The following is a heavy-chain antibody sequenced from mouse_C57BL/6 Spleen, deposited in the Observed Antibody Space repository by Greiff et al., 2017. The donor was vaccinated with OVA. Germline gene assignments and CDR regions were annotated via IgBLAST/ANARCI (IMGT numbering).Heavy chain of an antibody. J-gene: IGHJ4*01. Sequence: QVQLQQPGAELVKPGASVKLSCKASGYTFTSYWMQWVTQRPGQGLEWIGEIDPSDSYTNYNQKFKGKATLTVDTSSSTAYMQLSSLTSEDAADDDGARHDGSKNDMDYWGQGTSVTVSS. D-gene: IGHD1-1*01. CDR2: IDPSDSYT. CDR1: GYTFTSYW. V-gene: IGHV1-50*01. CDR3: ARHDGSKNDMDY.